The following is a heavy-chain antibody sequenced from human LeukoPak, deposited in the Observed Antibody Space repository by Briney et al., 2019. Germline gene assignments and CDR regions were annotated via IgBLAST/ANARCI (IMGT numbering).Heavy chain of an antibody. CDR2: IYSGGST. Sequence: PGGSLRLSCAASGFTVSSNYMSWVRQAPGKELERVSVIYSGGSTYYADSVKGRFTISRDNSKNTLYLQMNSLRAEDTAVYYCARARGPYYYDSSLDAFDIWGQGTMVTVSS. V-gene: IGHV3-66*01. CDR1: GFTVSSNY. CDR3: ARARGPYYYDSSLDAFDI. J-gene: IGHJ3*02. D-gene: IGHD3-22*01.